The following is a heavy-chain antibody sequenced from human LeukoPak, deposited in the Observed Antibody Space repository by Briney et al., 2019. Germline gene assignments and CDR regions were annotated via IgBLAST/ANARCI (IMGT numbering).Heavy chain of an antibody. J-gene: IGHJ4*02. D-gene: IGHD3-3*01. CDR3: AKDGGYDFWSGSHLFDY. CDR2: ISGSGGST. CDR1: GFTFSNYA. V-gene: IGHV3-23*01. Sequence: GGSLRLSCAASGFTFSNYAMSWVRQAPGKGLEWVSTISGSGGSTYYADSVKGRFTISRDSSKNTLYLQMNSLRAEDTAVYYCAKDGGYDFWSGSHLFDYRGQGTLVTVSS.